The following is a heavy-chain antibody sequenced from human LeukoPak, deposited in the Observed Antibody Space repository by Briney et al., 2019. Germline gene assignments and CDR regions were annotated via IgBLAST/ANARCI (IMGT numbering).Heavy chain of an antibody. V-gene: IGHV3-23*01. CDR3: AKDRRCGGDCYLPINWFDP. CDR1: GFTFSSYA. J-gene: IGHJ5*02. D-gene: IGHD2-21*02. Sequence: GGSLRLSCAASGFTFSSYAMSWVRQAPGKGLEWVSAISGSGGSTYYADSVKGRFTISRDNSKNTLYLQMNSLRAEDTAVYYCAKDRRCGGDCYLPINWFDPWGQGTLVTVSS. CDR2: ISGSGGST.